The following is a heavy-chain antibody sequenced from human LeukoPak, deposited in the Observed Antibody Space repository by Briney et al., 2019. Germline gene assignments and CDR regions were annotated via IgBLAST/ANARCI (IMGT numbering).Heavy chain of an antibody. V-gene: IGHV3-74*01. CDR3: TRGSAVGAYFDY. J-gene: IGHJ4*02. Sequence: PGGSLRLSCAASGFTFSSYWMHWVRQAPGKGLVWVSRVHSDGSPTSYADSVKGRFTISRDNAKNTVYLQMNSLRAEDTAVYYCTRGSAVGAYFDYWGQGTLATVSS. CDR2: VHSDGSPT. D-gene: IGHD3-10*01. CDR1: GFTFSSYW.